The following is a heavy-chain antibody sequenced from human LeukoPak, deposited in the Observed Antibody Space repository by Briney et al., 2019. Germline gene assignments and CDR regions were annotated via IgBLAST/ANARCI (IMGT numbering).Heavy chain of an antibody. CDR1: GFTFSNAW. D-gene: IGHD3-10*01. Sequence: KPGGSLLLSCAASGFTFSNAWMSGGRQAPGKGLEWVGRIKSKTDGVTTDYAAGGKGIFTISRDDSKNTLYLQMNSLKTEDTAVYYCTTARITMVRGGKRDYWGQGTLVTVSS. J-gene: IGHJ4*02. CDR2: IKSKTDGVTT. CDR3: TTARITMVRGGKRDY. V-gene: IGHV3-15*01.